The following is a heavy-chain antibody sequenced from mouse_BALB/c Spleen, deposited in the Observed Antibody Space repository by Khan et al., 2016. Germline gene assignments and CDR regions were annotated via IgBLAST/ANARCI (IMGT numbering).Heavy chain of an antibody. D-gene: IGHD2-2*01. CDR3: ASWGLRWYFDV. Sequence: QVQLQQSGPELVRPGVSVKISCKGSGYTFTDYALHWVKQSHTQSLEWIGIISTYSGDTNFNQKFKGKATMTVDKSSSTAYMELARLTSEDSAIYYCASWGLRWYFDVWGAGTTVTVSS. CDR1: GYTFTDYA. CDR2: ISTYSGDT. J-gene: IGHJ1*01. V-gene: IGHV1S137*01.